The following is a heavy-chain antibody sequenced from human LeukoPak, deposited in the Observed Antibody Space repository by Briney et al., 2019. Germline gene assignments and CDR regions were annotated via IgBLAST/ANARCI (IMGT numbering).Heavy chain of an antibody. CDR1: GGSISTSSYH. J-gene: IGHJ2*01. Sequence: SETLSLTCTVSGGSISTSSYHWGWIRQPPGRGLEWLGSIYYSGSTHYNPSLKSRVTISVDTSKNQFSLKLSSVTAADTAVYYCARQTVGYSYGHWYFDLWGRGTLVTVSS. CDR2: IYYSGST. V-gene: IGHV4-39*01. CDR3: ARQTVGYSYGHWYFDL. D-gene: IGHD5-18*01.